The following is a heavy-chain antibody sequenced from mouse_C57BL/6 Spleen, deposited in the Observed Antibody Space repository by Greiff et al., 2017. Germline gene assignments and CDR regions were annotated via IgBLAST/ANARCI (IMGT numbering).Heavy chain of an antibody. CDR1: GFNIKNTY. Sequence: EVQLQQSVAELVRPGASVKLSCTASGFNIKNTYMHWVKQRPEQGLEWIGRIDPANGNTKYAPKFPGKATITADTSSNTAYLQLSSLTSEDHAIYCCASESPCGKGFGYWGQGATLTFSS. V-gene: IGHV14-3*01. CDR3: ASESPCGKGFGY. D-gene: IGHD1-1*02. J-gene: IGHJ2*01. CDR2: IDPANGNT.